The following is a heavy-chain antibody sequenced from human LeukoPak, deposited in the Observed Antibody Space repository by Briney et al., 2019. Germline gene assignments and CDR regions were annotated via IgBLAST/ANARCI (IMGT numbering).Heavy chain of an antibody. Sequence: GSLRLSCAASGFPFSSYAMNWVRQAPGKGLEWVSYISSSGSTIYYADSVKGRFTISRDNAKNPLYLQMNSLRAEDTAVYYCAGDARYYDSSGYPGDYWGQGTLVTVSS. CDR3: AGDARYYDSSGYPGDY. CDR2: ISSSGSTI. CDR1: GFPFSSYA. D-gene: IGHD3-22*01. V-gene: IGHV3-48*04. J-gene: IGHJ4*02.